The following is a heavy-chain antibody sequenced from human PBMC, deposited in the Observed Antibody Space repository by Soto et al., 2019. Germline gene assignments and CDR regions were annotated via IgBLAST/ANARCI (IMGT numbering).Heavy chain of an antibody. V-gene: IGHV4-30-4*01. D-gene: IGHD3-16*01. Sequence: LSLTCTVSGGSMSGGDYYWSWIRQPPGKGLEWIGFIYYTGSTYYNPSLQSRVTISVDTSKNQFSLRLTSVTAADTAMYYCALALGVKFDRYSFDYWGQGTVVTVSS. CDR3: ALALGVKFDRYSFDY. J-gene: IGHJ4*02. CDR2: IYYTGST. CDR1: GGSMSGGDYY.